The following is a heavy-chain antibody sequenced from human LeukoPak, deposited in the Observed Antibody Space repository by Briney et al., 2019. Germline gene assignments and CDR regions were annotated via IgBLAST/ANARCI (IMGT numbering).Heavy chain of an antibody. V-gene: IGHV1-2*06. D-gene: IGHD3-22*01. CDR1: AYSFTDYY. J-gene: IGHJ4*02. CDR3: ARSSPTYYFDRSGYYHGDY. Sequence: ASVKVSCKATAYSFTDYYIHWVRQAPGQGLEWMGRINPNSGGTDYAQKFQGRVTMTRDTSISTAYMELSRLRSDDTAVYYCARSSPTYYFDRSGYYHGDYWGQGTLVIVSS. CDR2: INPNSGGT.